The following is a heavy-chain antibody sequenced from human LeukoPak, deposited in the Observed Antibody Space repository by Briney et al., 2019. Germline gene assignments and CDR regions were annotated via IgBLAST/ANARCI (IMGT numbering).Heavy chain of an antibody. CDR2: ISYDGGNK. V-gene: IGHV3-30*03. D-gene: IGHD1-14*01. CDR1: GFTFSSYD. J-gene: IGHJ4*02. CDR3: AGSYQRYYFDY. Sequence: GGSLRLSCAASGFTFSSYDMHRVRQAPGKGLEWVAIISYDGGNKYYADSVKGRFTISRDNSKNTLFLQMNSLRAEDTAVYFCAGSYQRYYFDYWGQGTLVTVSS.